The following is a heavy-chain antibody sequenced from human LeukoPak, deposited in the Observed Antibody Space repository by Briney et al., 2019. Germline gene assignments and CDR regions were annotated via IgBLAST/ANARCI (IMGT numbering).Heavy chain of an antibody. J-gene: IGHJ6*04. V-gene: IGHV5-51*01. CDR3: ARQGGAAGGSGSYYKDYYYYYGMDV. Sequence: GESLKISFKGSGYSFTSYWIGWVRPMPGKGLEWMGIIYPGDSDTRYSPSFQGQVTISADKSISTAYLQWSSLKASDTAVYYCARQGGAAGGSGSYYKDYYYYYGMDVWGKGTTVTVSS. CDR1: GYSFTSYW. CDR2: IYPGDSDT. D-gene: IGHD3-10*01.